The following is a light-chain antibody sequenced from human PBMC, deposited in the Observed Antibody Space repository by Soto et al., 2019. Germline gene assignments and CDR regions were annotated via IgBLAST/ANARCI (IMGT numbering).Light chain of an antibody. V-gene: IGKV1-39*01. CDR3: QQSDRGPIT. CDR2: GAA. CDR1: QSISNY. Sequence: DIPMTQSPSSLSASVGDRVTIACRASQSISNYLNWFQQKPGKAPKLLIYGAASLQTGVPSRFRGSGSGTDFTLTINSLQPDDFATYCCQQSDRGPITFGGGTKVEIK. J-gene: IGKJ4*01.